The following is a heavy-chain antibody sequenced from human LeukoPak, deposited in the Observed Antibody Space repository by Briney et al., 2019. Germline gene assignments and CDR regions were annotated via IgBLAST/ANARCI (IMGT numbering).Heavy chain of an antibody. Sequence: GGSLRLSCAASGFTVGSNYMSWVRQAPGKGLEWVSVIYSGGSTYYADSVKGRFTISRDNSKNTLYLQMNGLRAEDTAVYYCATFGHYYGSGSYYYMDVWGKGTTVTISS. CDR2: IYSGGST. D-gene: IGHD3-10*01. J-gene: IGHJ6*03. V-gene: IGHV3-53*01. CDR3: ATFGHYYGSGSYYYMDV. CDR1: GFTVGSNY.